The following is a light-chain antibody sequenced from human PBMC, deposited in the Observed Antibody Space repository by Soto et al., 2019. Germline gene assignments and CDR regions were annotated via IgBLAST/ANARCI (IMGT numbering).Light chain of an antibody. CDR2: AAS. J-gene: IGKJ4*01. CDR1: QTISSS. CDR3: QQTYNTPLT. Sequence: DIQMTQSPSSLSASEGDRVTITCRASQTISSSLNWYQQKPGKAPKVLIYAASNLQSGVPSRFSGAGSGTDFTLTISSLQPEEFATYYCQQTYNTPLTFGGGTKVEIK. V-gene: IGKV1-39*01.